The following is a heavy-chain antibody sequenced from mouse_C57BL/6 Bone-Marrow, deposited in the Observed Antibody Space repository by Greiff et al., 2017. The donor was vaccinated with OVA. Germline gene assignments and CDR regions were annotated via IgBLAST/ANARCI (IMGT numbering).Heavy chain of an antibody. CDR2: IDPSDSYT. CDR1: GYTFTSYW. CDR3: ARERIYYDYDWYFDV. Sequence: QVQLQQPGAELVKPGASVKLSCKASGYTFTSYWMQWVKQRPGQGLEWIGEIDPSDSYTNYNQQFKGKATLTVDTSSSTAYMQLSSLTSEDSAVYYCARERIYYDYDWYFDVWGTGTTVTVSS. J-gene: IGHJ1*03. D-gene: IGHD2-4*01. V-gene: IGHV1-50*01.